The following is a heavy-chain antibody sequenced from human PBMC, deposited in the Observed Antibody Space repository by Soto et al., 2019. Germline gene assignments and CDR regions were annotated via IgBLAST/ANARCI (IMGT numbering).Heavy chain of an antibody. D-gene: IGHD3-10*01. V-gene: IGHV4-34*01. J-gene: IGHJ6*03. Sequence: PSETLSLTCAVYGGSFSGYYWSWIRQPPGKGLEWIGEINHSGSTNYNPSLKSRVTISVDTSKNQFSLKLSSVTAADTAVYYCARGNRITMVRGDPRGYMDVWGKGTTVTVSS. CDR2: INHSGST. CDR1: GGSFSGYY. CDR3: ARGNRITMVRGDPRGYMDV.